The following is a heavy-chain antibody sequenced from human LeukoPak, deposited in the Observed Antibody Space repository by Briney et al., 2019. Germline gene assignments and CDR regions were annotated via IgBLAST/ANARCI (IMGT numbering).Heavy chain of an antibody. CDR3: AREVAAAGGHNWFDP. Sequence: SETLSLTCTVSGGSISSYYWSWIRQPPGKGLEWIGYIYYSGSTNYNPSLKSRVTISVDTSKNQFSLKLSSVTAADTAVYYWAREVAAAGGHNWFDPWGQGTLVTVSS. CDR1: GGSISSYY. J-gene: IGHJ5*02. D-gene: IGHD6-13*01. CDR2: IYYSGST. V-gene: IGHV4-59*01.